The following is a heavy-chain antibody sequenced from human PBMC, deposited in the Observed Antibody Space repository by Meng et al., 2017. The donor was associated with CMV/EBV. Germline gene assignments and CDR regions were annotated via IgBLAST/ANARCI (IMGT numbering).Heavy chain of an antibody. J-gene: IGHJ6*02. CDR2: ISYDGSNK. D-gene: IGHD2-2*01. Sequence: GGSLRLSCAAPGFTFSSYAMHWVRQAPGKGLEWVAVISYDGSNKYYADSVKGRFTISRDNSKNTLYLQMNSLRAEDTAVYYCARDRVKYQLLSHYYYGMDVWGQGTTVTVSS. V-gene: IGHV3-30-3*01. CDR1: GFTFSSYA. CDR3: ARDRVKYQLLSHYYYGMDV.